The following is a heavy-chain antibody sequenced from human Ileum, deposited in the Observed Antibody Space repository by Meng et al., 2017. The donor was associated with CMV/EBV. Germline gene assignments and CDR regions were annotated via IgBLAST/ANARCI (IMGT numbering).Heavy chain of an antibody. V-gene: IGHV3-33*01. CDR2: IWYDGSNK. CDR3: ATISLDSGYDSD. D-gene: IGHD5-12*01. J-gene: IGHJ4*02. Sequence: GESLKISCAASGFTFSSYGMHWVRQAPGKGLEWVAVIWYDGSNKYYADSVKGRFTISRDNSKNTLYLQMNGLRAEDTAVYYCATISLDSGYDSDWGQGTLVTVSS. CDR1: GFTFSSYG.